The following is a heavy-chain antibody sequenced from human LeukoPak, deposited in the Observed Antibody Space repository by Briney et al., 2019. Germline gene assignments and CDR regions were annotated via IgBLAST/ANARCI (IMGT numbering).Heavy chain of an antibody. CDR3: ARDSLWFGELLRHPYFDY. D-gene: IGHD3-10*01. V-gene: IGHV1-18*01. Sequence: ASVKVSCKASGYTFTSYGISWVRQAPGQGLEWMGWISAYNGNTNYAQKLQGRVTMTTDTSTSTAYMELRSLRSDDTAVYYCARDSLWFGELLRHPYFDYWGQGTLVTVSS. CDR2: ISAYNGNT. CDR1: GYTFTSYG. J-gene: IGHJ4*02.